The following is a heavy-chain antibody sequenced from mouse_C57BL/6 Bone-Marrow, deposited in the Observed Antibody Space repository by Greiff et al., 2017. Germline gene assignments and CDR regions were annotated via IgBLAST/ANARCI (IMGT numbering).Heavy chain of an antibody. CDR1: GYTFTSYW. D-gene: IGHD1-1*01. CDR3: ARKKGPCSSLRHRFWFAY. J-gene: IGHJ3*01. Sequence: VQLQQSGAELVKPGASVKLSCKASGYTFTSYWMPWVKQRPGRGLEWIGRIDPNSGGTKDNEKFKSKDTLTVDKPSSTSYMQLSSLTSEDSAVYYCARKKGPCSSLRHRFWFAYWGQGTLVTVSA. V-gene: IGHV1-72*01. CDR2: IDPNSGGT.